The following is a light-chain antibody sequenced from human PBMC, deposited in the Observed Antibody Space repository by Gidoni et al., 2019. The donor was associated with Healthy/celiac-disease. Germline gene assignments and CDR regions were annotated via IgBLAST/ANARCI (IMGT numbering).Light chain of an antibody. Sequence: QSALTQPASVSGSPGQSITISCTGTSSDVGSHKYVSWYQQNPGKVPKLMIFEVSNRPSGVSNRFSGSKSGNTASLTISGLQAEDEADYYCSSYTSSSTRVFGGGTKLTVL. CDR1: SSDVGSHKY. CDR2: EVS. CDR3: SSYTSSSTRV. V-gene: IGLV2-14*01. J-gene: IGLJ3*02.